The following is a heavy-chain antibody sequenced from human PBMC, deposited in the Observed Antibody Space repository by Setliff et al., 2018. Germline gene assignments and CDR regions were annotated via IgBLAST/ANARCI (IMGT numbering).Heavy chain of an antibody. CDR1: GYTFTSYG. CDR3: ARVGSSSWLHPDVYYYYGMGV. D-gene: IGHD6-13*01. J-gene: IGHJ6*02. CDR2: ISAYNGNT. Sequence: ASVKVSCKASGYTFTSYGISWVRQAPGQGLEWMGWISAYNGNTNYAQKLQGRVTMTTDTSTSTAYMELRSLRSDDTAVYYCARVGSSSWLHPDVYYYYGMGVWGQGTTVTVSS. V-gene: IGHV1-18*01.